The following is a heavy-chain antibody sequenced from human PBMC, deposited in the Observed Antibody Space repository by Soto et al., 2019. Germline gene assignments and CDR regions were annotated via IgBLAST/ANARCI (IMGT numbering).Heavy chain of an antibody. V-gene: IGHV5-51*01. CDR3: ARHSGPRAVVPAAMDDFGWFDP. CDR2: IYPGDSDT. D-gene: IGHD2-2*01. Sequence: GESLKISCKGSGYSFTSYWIGWVRQMPGKGLEWMGIIYPGDSDTRYSPSFQGQVTISADKSISTAYLQWSSLKASDTAMYYCARHSGPRAVVPAAMDDFGWFDPWGQGTLVTVSS. CDR1: GYSFTSYW. J-gene: IGHJ5*02.